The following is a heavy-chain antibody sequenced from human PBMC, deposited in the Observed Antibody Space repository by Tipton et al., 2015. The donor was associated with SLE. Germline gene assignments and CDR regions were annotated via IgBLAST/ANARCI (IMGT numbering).Heavy chain of an antibody. CDR1: GFTFSDFA. CDR2: INGGGNSR. V-gene: IGHV3-23*01. CDR3: AKDVATIQQLTYYFYY. Sequence: SGFTFSDFAMHWVRQARGRGLEWVSGINGGGNSRFNADSVMGRFTSSRDNSKNTLYLQMNSLRAEDTAVYYCAKDVATIQQLTYYFYYWGQGTLVTVSS. J-gene: IGHJ4*02. D-gene: IGHD5-12*01.